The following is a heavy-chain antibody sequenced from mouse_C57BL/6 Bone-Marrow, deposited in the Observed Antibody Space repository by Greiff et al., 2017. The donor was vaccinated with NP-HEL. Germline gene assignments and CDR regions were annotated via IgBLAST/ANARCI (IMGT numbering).Heavy chain of an antibody. Sequence: DVKLVESGGGLVKPGGSLKLSCAASGFTFSSYAMSWVRQTPEKRLEWVATISDGGSYTYYPDNVKGRFTISRDNAKNNLYLQMSRLKSEDTAMYYCARDDSNYPLLDWGQGTTLTVSS. CDR3: ARDDSNYPLLD. D-gene: IGHD2-5*01. CDR2: ISDGGSYT. J-gene: IGHJ2*01. CDR1: GFTFSSYA. V-gene: IGHV5-4*01.